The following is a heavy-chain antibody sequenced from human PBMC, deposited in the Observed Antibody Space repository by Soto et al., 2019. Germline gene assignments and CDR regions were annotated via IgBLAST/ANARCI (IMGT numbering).Heavy chain of an antibody. CDR1: GGTFSSYA. V-gene: IGHV1-69*06. D-gene: IGHD6-19*01. CDR2: IIPIFGTA. CDR3: ARGLAVAGMGYYYYGMDV. Sequence: QVQLVQSGAEVKKPGSSVKVSCKASGGTFSSYAISWVRQAPGQGLEWMGGIIPIFGTANYAQKFQGRVTITADKSTGTAEMELSGLRSEDTAVYYCARGLAVAGMGYYYYGMDVWGQGTTVTVSS. J-gene: IGHJ6*02.